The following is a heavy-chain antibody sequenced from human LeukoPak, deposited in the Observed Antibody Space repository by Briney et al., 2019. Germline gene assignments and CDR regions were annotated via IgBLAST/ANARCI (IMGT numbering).Heavy chain of an antibody. V-gene: IGHV4-59*01. D-gene: IGHD1-1*01. CDR2: IYYSGST. CDR3: ARAKLRSWFDP. CDR1: GCSISGYS. Sequence: SETLSLTCTVSGCSISGYSWSWIREPPGKGLECIGYIYYSGSTNYNPSLKSRVTMSVDTSKNQFSLSLSSVTAADAAVYYCARAKLRSWFDPWGQGTLVTVSS. J-gene: IGHJ5*02.